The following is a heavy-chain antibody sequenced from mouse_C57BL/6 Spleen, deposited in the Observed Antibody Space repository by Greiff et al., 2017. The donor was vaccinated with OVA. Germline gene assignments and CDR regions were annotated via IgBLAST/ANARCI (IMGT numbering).Heavy chain of an antibody. CDR2: ILPGSGST. CDR1: GYTFTGYW. J-gene: IGHJ4*01. D-gene: IGHD2-5*01. Sequence: QVQLQQSGAELMKPGASVKLSCKATGYTFTGYWIEWVKQRPGHGLEWIGEILPGSGSTNYNEKFKGKATFTAATSSNTAYMQLRSLTTEDSAIYYCASVYYSNYVVYYAMDYWGQGTSVTVSS. V-gene: IGHV1-9*01. CDR3: ASVYYSNYVVYYAMDY.